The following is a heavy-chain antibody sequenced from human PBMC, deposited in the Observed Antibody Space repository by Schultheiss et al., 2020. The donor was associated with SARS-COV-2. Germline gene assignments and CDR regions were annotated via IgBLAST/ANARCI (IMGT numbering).Heavy chain of an antibody. CDR2: ISSSSSTI. V-gene: IGHV3-48*01. J-gene: IGHJ3*02. CDR3: ATLYSSRSDAFDI. CDR1: GFTFSSYS. Sequence: GGSLRLSCAASGFTFSSYSMNWVRQAPGKGLEWVSYISSSSSTIYYADSVKGRFTISRDNAKNSLYLQMNSLRAEDTAVYYCATLYSSRSDAFDIWGQGTTVTVSS. D-gene: IGHD6-19*01.